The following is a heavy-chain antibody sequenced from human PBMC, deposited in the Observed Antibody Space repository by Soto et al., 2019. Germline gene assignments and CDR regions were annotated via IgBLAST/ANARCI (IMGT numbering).Heavy chain of an antibody. Sequence: QVQLVQSGAEVKKPGASVKVSCKASGYTFTGYYMHWVRQAPGQGLEWMGWINPNSGGTDYAQKFQGWVTMTRDTSISTAYMELSRLRSDDTAVYYCAVATTVTTSYYFDYWGQGTLVTVSS. CDR1: GYTFTGYY. CDR3: AVATTVTTSYYFDY. V-gene: IGHV1-2*04. D-gene: IGHD4-17*01. CDR2: INPNSGGT. J-gene: IGHJ4*02.